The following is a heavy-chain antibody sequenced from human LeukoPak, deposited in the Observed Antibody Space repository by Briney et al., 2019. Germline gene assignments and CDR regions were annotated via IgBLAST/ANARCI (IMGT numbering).Heavy chain of an antibody. Sequence: PGGSLRHSCAASGFTFSRYGMHWVRAAPGEGREWGAFIRYDGNNKYYADSVKGRFTIYRDNFKNTLYLQMNSLRGEDTAVYYCAKRRTDSSSWYYCDYWGQGTLVTVSS. CDR3: AKRRTDSSSWYYCDY. D-gene: IGHD6-13*01. V-gene: IGHV3-30*02. CDR1: GFTFSRYG. J-gene: IGHJ4*02. CDR2: IRYDGNNK.